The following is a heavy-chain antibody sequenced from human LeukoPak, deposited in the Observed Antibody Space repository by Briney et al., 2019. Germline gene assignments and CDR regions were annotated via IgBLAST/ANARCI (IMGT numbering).Heavy chain of an antibody. Sequence: GGSLRLSCAASGFTFSSYAMHWVREAPGKGPEWVAVISYDGSNKYYADSVKGRFTISRDNSKNTLYLQMNSLRAEDTAVYYCARGSTGGAFDIWGQGTMVTVSS. CDR2: ISYDGSNK. D-gene: IGHD1-26*01. CDR1: GFTFSSYA. CDR3: ARGSTGGAFDI. J-gene: IGHJ3*02. V-gene: IGHV3-30-3*01.